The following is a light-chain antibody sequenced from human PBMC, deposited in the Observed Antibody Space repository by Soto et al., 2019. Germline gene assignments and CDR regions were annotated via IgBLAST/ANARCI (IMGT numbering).Light chain of an antibody. V-gene: IGLV2-14*01. J-gene: IGLJ2*01. Sequence: QSALTQPASVSGSPGQSITISCTGCRSDVGGYNYVSWHQQHPGKAPKLMIYDVSSRPSGVSNRFSGSKSANTASLTISGLQAEDEADYYCSSYSSSRTLFGGGTKLTVL. CDR3: SSYSSSRTL. CDR1: RSDVGGYNY. CDR2: DVS.